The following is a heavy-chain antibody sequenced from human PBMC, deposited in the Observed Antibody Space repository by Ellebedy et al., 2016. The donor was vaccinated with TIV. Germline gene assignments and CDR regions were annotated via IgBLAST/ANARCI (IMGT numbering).Heavy chain of an antibody. CDR3: AKADETAMVFDY. D-gene: IGHD5-18*01. V-gene: IGHV1-69*04. Sequence: AASVKVSCKASGGSFSNSAINWVRQPPGQGLEWMGRILPIVGIANYAQKFQGRVTITAVQSTSTAYMELSSLRSEDTGVYYCAKADETAMVFDYWGQGTLVTVSS. CDR2: ILPIVGIA. CDR1: GGSFSNSA. J-gene: IGHJ4*02.